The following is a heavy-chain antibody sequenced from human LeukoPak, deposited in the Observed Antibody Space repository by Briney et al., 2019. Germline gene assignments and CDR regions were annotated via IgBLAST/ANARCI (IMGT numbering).Heavy chain of an antibody. J-gene: IGHJ4*02. CDR1: GGSISSGGYY. V-gene: IGHV4-30-2*01. D-gene: IGHD2-2*01. Sequence: TSETLSLTCTVSGGSISSGGYYWSWIRQPPGKGLEWIGYIYHSGSTYYNPSLKSRVTISVDRSKNQFSLKRSSVTAADTAVYYCARLGYCSSTSHDYWGQGTLVTVSS. CDR2: IYHSGST. CDR3: ARLGYCSSTSHDY.